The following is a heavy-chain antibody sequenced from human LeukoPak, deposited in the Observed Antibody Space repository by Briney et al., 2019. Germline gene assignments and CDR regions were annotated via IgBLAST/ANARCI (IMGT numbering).Heavy chain of an antibody. CDR3: ATAVVPAANFGY. CDR1: GGSFSGYY. CDR2: INHSGST. V-gene: IGHV4-34*01. J-gene: IGHJ4*02. Sequence: SETLSLTCAVYGGSFSGYYWSWIRQPPGKGLEWIGEINHSGSTNYNPSLKSRVTISVDTSKNQFSLKLSSVTAADTAVYYCATAVVPAANFGYWGQGTLVTVSS. D-gene: IGHD2-2*01.